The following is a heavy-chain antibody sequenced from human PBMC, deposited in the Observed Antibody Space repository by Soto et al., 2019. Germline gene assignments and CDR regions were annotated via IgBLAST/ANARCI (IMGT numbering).Heavy chain of an antibody. CDR3: AREVVPAAVLYYFDY. J-gene: IGHJ4*02. Sequence: GASVKVSCKASGYTFTSYAMHWVRQAPGQRLEWMGWINAGNGNTKYSQKFQGRVTITRDTSASTAYMELSSLRSEDTAVYYFAREVVPAAVLYYFDYWGQGTLVTAPQ. V-gene: IGHV1-3*01. CDR1: GYTFTSYA. D-gene: IGHD2-2*01. CDR2: INAGNGNT.